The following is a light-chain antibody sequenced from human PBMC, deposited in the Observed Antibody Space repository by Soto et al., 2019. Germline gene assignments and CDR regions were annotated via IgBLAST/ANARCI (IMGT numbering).Light chain of an antibody. CDR1: QSVSSNY. CDR2: GTS. CDR3: QQYGKSPWT. J-gene: IGKJ1*01. V-gene: IGKV3-20*01. Sequence: DIVLTQSPGTLSLSPGERATLSCRASQSVSSNYVAWHQQKPGQGPRLLIYGTSNRATGIPDRFSGSGSGTDFTLTISRLEPEDFAVYYCQQYGKSPWTFGQGTKVEIK.